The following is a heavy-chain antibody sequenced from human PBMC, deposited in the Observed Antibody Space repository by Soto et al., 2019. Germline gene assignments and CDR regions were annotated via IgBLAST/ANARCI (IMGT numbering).Heavy chain of an antibody. CDR1: GFTFSSYA. V-gene: IGHV3-30-3*01. CDR2: ISYDGSNK. J-gene: IGHJ4*02. Sequence: QVQLVESGGGVVQPGRSLRLSCAASGFTFSSYAMHWVRQAPGKGLEWVAVISYDGSNKYYADSVKGRFTISRDNSKNTLYLQMNSRRAEHTAVYYCARSGGYYDSSGLGDNFDYWGQGTLVTVSS. D-gene: IGHD3-22*01. CDR3: ARSGGYYDSSGLGDNFDY.